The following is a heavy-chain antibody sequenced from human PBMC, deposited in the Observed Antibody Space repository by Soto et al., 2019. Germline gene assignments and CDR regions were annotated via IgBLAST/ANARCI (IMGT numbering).Heavy chain of an antibody. CDR1: GGSISSGAYY. Sequence: QVQLQESGPGLVKPSQTLSLTCTVSGGSISSGAYYWSWIRQHPGKGLEWIGYIYYSGRTYYNPSLNSRVTISIDTSKNHVSLKLSSVPAADTGVYYCARLNWNDEGNWFDPWGQGTLVTVSS. J-gene: IGHJ5*02. CDR3: ARLNWNDEGNWFDP. CDR2: IYYSGRT. V-gene: IGHV4-31*03. D-gene: IGHD1-20*01.